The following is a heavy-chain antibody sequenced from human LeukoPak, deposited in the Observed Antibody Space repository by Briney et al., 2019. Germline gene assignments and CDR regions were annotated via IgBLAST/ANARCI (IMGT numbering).Heavy chain of an antibody. V-gene: IGHV1-69*05. Sequence: SVKVACKASGGTFSSYAISWVRQAPGQGLEWMGGIIPIFGTANYAQKFQGRVTITTDESTSTAYMELSSLRSEDTAVYYCARGGSPYYYYYMDVWGKGTTVTVSS. CDR3: ARGGSPYYYYYMDV. J-gene: IGHJ6*03. CDR1: GGTFSSYA. CDR2: IIPIFGTA.